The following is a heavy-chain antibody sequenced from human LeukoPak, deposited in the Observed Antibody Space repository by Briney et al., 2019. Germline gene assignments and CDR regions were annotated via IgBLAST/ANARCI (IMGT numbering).Heavy chain of an antibody. CDR2: ISAYNGNT. Sequence: ASVKVSCKASGYTFTSYDINWVRQATGQGLEWMGWISAYNGNTNYAQKLQGRVTVTTDTSTSTAYMELRSLRSDDTAVYYCARDSSGWNYFDYWGQGTLVTVSS. D-gene: IGHD6-19*01. V-gene: IGHV1-18*01. CDR1: GYTFTSYD. J-gene: IGHJ4*02. CDR3: ARDSSGWNYFDY.